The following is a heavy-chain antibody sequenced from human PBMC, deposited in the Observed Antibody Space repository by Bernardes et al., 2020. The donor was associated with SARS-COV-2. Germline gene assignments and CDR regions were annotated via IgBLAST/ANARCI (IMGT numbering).Heavy chain of an antibody. V-gene: IGHV4-4*07. Sequence: SETLSLTCSVSGGSISSYFWSWIRQPAGKGLEWIGRISTSGSSNFNVSLWSRVTMSVDKSKNQLSLKMTSVTAADTAVYYCARDDLDINGGNNWFDPWGQGALVIVSS. D-gene: IGHD2-15*01. CDR1: GGSISSYF. J-gene: IGHJ5*02. CDR3: ARDDLDINGGNNWFDP. CDR2: ISTSGSS.